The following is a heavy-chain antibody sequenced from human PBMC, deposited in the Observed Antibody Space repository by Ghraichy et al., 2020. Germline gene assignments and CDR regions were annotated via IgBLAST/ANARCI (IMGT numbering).Heavy chain of an antibody. V-gene: IGHV4-39*01. Sequence: ETLSLTCTVSGGSISSSSYYWGWIRQPPGKGLEWIGSIYYSGSTYYNPSLESRVTISVDTSNQFSLKLSSVTAADTAVYYCARTYYHDSSGYYTWGYWGQGTLVTVSS. J-gene: IGHJ4*02. CDR3: ARTYYHDSSGYYTWGY. D-gene: IGHD3-22*01. CDR2: IYYSGST. CDR1: GGSISSSSYY.